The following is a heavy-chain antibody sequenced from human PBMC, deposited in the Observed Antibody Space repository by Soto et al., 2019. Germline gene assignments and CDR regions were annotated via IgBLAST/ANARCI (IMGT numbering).Heavy chain of an antibody. V-gene: IGHV3-23*01. CDR1: GFTLSSYC. CDR3: AKRRGAGGSFDY. Sequence: AGGSLRLSCAASGFTLSSYCMCWVRLGPGKGLEWVAVVSIGGSTHYADSVRVRFTISRDNSKNTLSLQMISLTAEDTAVYFCAKRRGAGGSFDYWGQGALVTVSS. J-gene: IGHJ4*02. CDR2: VSIGGST. D-gene: IGHD1-26*01.